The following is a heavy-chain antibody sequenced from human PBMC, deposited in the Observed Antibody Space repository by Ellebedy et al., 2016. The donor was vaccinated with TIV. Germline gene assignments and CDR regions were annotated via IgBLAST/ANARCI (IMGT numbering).Heavy chain of an antibody. J-gene: IGHJ4*02. CDR3: ASDTKDHDY. Sequence: GESLKISXAASGFTFSDYYMSWIRQAPGKGLEWVSAISGSGGSTYYADSVKGRFTISRDNSKNTLYLQMNSLRAEDTAVYYCASDTKDHDYWGQGTLVTVSS. CDR1: GFTFSDYY. CDR2: ISGSGGST. D-gene: IGHD2-21*02. V-gene: IGHV3-23*01.